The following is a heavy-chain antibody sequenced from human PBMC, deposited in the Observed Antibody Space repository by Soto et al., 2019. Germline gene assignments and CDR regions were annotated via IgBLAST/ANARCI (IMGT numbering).Heavy chain of an antibody. V-gene: IGHV3-30*18. CDR3: AKEFQWELHAFDI. Sequence: QVQLVESGGGVVQPGRSLRLSCAASGFTFSTYGMHWVRQAPGKGLEWVAVMGNDGITTFYADSVKGRFTISRDNSKNTLCRQMNSLRADDTAVYYCAKEFQWELHAFDIWGQGTMVTVSS. D-gene: IGHD1-26*01. CDR1: GFTFSTYG. CDR2: MGNDGITT. J-gene: IGHJ3*02.